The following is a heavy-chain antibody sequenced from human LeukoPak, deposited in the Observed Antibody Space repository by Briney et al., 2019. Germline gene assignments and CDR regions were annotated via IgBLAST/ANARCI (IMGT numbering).Heavy chain of an antibody. Sequence: GASVKVSCKASGYTFTNYYMHWVRQAPGQGLEWVGLINPSGGSTSYTQKFQGRVTMTRDTPTSTVYMELSSLRSEDTAVYYCARQRGIVPHSYCDYWGQGALVTVSS. CDR1: GYTFTNYY. V-gene: IGHV1-46*01. D-gene: IGHD2-8*01. CDR2: INPSGGST. CDR3: ARQRGIVPHSYCDY. J-gene: IGHJ4*02.